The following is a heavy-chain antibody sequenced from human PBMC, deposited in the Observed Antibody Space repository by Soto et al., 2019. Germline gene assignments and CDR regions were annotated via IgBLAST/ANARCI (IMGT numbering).Heavy chain of an antibody. V-gene: IGHV5-10-1*01. J-gene: IGHJ4*02. D-gene: IGHD1-1*01. CDR1: GYSFTNYW. CDR3: ARFYTTTWPQEVDY. Sequence: GESLKISCKGSGYSFTNYWINWVRQMPGKGLEWMGRIDPSNSYTKYSPSFEDHVTISADKSITTAYLQWRSLKASGTAIYYCARFYTTTWPQEVDYWGQGTLVTVSS. CDR2: IDPSNSYT.